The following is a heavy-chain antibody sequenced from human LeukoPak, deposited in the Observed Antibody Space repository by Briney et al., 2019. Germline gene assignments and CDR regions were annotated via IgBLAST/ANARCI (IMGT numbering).Heavy chain of an antibody. CDR2: IRYDGSNK. V-gene: IGHV3-30*02. J-gene: IGHJ4*02. CDR1: RFTFSSYG. CDR3: AKDRDCTNGVCYTFDY. D-gene: IGHD2-8*01. Sequence: GGSLRLSCAASRFTFSSYGMHWVRQTPGKGLEWVAFIRYDGSNKYYADSVKGRFTISRDNSKNTLYLQMNSLRAEDTAVYYCAKDRDCTNGVCYTFDYWGQGTLVTVSS.